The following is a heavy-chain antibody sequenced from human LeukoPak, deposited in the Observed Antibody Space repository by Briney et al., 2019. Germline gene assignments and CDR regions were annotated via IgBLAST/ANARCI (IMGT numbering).Heavy chain of an antibody. J-gene: IGHJ4*02. CDR3: ASVLLRRYYFDY. V-gene: IGHV3-7*03. CDR1: GSTFSSYC. D-gene: IGHD2-15*01. CDR2: IKQDGSNK. Sequence: GGSLTPSCSASGSTFSSYCMSWVRQPPGEGLEWVANIKQDGSNKYYVDSVKGRFTVSRDNAKNALYLEMNSLRAEDTAVYYCASVLLRRYYFDYWGQGTVVSVFS.